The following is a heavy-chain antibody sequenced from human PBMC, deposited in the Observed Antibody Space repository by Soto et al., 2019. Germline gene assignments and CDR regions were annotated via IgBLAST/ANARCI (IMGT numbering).Heavy chain of an antibody. V-gene: IGHV1-69*02. CDR2: IIPILGIA. D-gene: IGHD2-15*01. CDR3: ATGYGYCSGGSCYSNYYYGMDV. J-gene: IGHJ6*02. Sequence: QVQLVQSGAEVKKPGSSVKVSCKASGGTFSSYTISWVRQAPGQGLEWMGRIIPILGIANYAQKFQGRVTITADKSTSTAYMELSSLRSEDTAVYYCATGYGYCSGGSCYSNYYYGMDVWGQGTTVTVSS. CDR1: GGTFSSYT.